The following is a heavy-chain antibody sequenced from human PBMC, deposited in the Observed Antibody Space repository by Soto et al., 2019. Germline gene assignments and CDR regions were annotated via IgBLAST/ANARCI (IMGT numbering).Heavy chain of an antibody. CDR3: ARHGYNYGGGYFDY. J-gene: IGHJ4*02. CDR1: GVTVSSNY. V-gene: IGHV3-66*04. CDR2: IYSGGST. D-gene: IGHD5-18*01. Sequence: ESGGGLVQPGGSLRLSCAASGVTVSSNYMSWVRPAPRKGLEWVSVIYSGGSTYYADSVKGRFTSSRDNSKNTLYLQMNSLRAEDTAVYYCARHGYNYGGGYFDYWGQGTLVTVSS.